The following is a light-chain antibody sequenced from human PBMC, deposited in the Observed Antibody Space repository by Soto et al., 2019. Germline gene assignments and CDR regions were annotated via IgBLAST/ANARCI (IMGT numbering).Light chain of an antibody. CDR2: GAS. J-gene: IGKJ1*01. V-gene: IGKV3D-15*01. CDR1: QSVNNN. CDR3: LHYKRWPWGT. Sequence: EIVMTQSPATRSVYPGERVTLSCRTSQSVNNNLAWYLQKPGQAPRILIYGASTRATGIPARFSGSGSGTEFTLTISSLESEDFAVFYCLHYKRWPWGTFGPGTKVDMK.